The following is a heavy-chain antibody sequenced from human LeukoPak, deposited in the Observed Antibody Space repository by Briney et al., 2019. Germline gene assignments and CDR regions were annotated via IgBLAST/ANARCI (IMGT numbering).Heavy chain of an antibody. J-gene: IGHJ5*02. V-gene: IGHV1-18*01. CDR1: GYTFSTYG. D-gene: IGHD1-26*01. CDR3: ARNAGSYFEFAP. CDR2: ISGNSGKT. Sequence: ASVTVSCKPSGYTFSTYGLSWVRQAPGQGLEWMGWISGNSGKTHYAQKFQDRVTLTTDTSSTTAFMELRSLRSDDTAMYYCARNAGSYFEFAPWGQGTLVTVSS.